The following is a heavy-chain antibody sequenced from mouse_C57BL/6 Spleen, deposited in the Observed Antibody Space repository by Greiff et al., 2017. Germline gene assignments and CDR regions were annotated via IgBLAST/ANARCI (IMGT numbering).Heavy chain of an antibody. CDR2: IHPSDSDT. Sequence: QVQLQQPGAELVKPGASVKVSCKASGYTFTSYWMHWVKQRPGQGLEWIGRIHPSDSDTNYNQQFKGKATLTVDKSSSTTYMQLRSLTSEDSAVYYCAISRRNYFDYWGQGTTLTVSS. CDR1: GYTFTSYW. D-gene: IGHD1-1*01. CDR3: AISRRNYFDY. V-gene: IGHV1-74*01. J-gene: IGHJ2*01.